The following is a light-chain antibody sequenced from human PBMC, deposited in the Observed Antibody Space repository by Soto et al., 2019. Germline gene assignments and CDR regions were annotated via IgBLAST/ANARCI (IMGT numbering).Light chain of an antibody. Sequence: SVLTQPASVSGSPGQSITISCTGTSSDVGRYNYVSWYQQHPGKAPRLMIYEVRNRLSGVSNRFSGSKSGNTASLTISGLQSEDEADYYCTSYTPTGALVFGSGTKVTVL. CDR3: TSYTPTGALV. CDR1: SSDVGRYNY. CDR2: EVR. V-gene: IGLV2-14*03. J-gene: IGLJ6*01.